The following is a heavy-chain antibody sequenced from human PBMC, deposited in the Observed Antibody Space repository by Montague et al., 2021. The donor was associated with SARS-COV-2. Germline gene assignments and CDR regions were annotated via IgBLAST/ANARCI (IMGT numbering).Heavy chain of an antibody. CDR3: ARGSSFVTIFGGVITDPLFDY. J-gene: IGHJ4*02. V-gene: IGHV4-39*07. Sequence: SETLSLTCTVSGGSISTSNYYWGWIRQPPGKGLEWIGEINHSESTNYNPSLKSRVTISVDTSKNQFSLKLSSVTAADTAVYYCARGSSFVTIFGGVITDPLFDYWGQGTLVTVSS. CDR2: INHSEST. D-gene: IGHD3-3*01. CDR1: GGSISTSNYY.